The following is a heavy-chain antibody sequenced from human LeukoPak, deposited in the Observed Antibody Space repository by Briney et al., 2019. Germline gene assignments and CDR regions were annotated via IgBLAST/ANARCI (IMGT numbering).Heavy chain of an antibody. CDR3: ARDPRGREKSSDY. CDR2: IGSSSSYI. Sequence: GGSLRLSCAASGFTFSSYSMNWVCQAPGKGLEWVSSIGSSSSYIYYADSVKGRFTISRDNAKNSLYLQMNSLRAEDTAVYYCARDPRGREKSSDYWGQGTLVTVSS. CDR1: GFTFSSYS. D-gene: IGHD1-26*01. J-gene: IGHJ4*02. V-gene: IGHV3-21*01.